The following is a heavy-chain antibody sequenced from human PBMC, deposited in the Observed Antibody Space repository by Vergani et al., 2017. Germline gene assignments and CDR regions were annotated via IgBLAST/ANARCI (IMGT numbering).Heavy chain of an antibody. CDR2: ISGSGGSP. V-gene: IGHV3-23*01. CDR3: ANFPGGYSYGDSGGYFDY. Sequence: LQLQESGPGLVQPSETLSLTCTVSGGSISSSSYYWGWLRQPPGKGLEWVSAISGSGGSPYYADSVKGRFTISIDNTKNTLYLQMNSLRAEDTAVYYCANFPGGYSYGDSGGYFDYWGQGTLVTVSS. J-gene: IGHJ4*02. D-gene: IGHD5-18*01. CDR1: GGSISSSSYY.